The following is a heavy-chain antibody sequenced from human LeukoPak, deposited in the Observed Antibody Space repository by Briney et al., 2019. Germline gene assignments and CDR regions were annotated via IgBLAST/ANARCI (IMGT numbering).Heavy chain of an antibody. CDR2: IYTSGST. V-gene: IGHV4-4*07. Sequence: TSETLSLTCTVSGGPISSYYWSWIRQPAGKGLEWIGRIYTSGSTNYNPSLKSRVTMSVDTSKNQFSLKLSSVTAADTAVYYCARVPPQYYDFWSGYLDYYYYMDVWGKGTTVTVSS. CDR1: GGPISSYY. CDR3: ARVPPQYYDFWSGYLDYYYYMDV. D-gene: IGHD3-3*01. J-gene: IGHJ6*03.